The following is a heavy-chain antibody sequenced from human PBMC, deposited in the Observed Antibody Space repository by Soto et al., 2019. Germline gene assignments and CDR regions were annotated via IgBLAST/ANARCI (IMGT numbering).Heavy chain of an antibody. V-gene: IGHV3-23*01. CDR1: GFTFSSYA. Sequence: EVQLLESGGGLVQPGGSLRLSCAASGFTFSSYAMSWVRQAPGKGLEWVSAISGSGGSTYYADSVKGRFTISRDNSKNTLYLQMNSLRAEDTAVYYCANGEFYSSSWYGFDYWGQGTLVTVSS. CDR2: ISGSGGST. CDR3: ANGEFYSSSWYGFDY. J-gene: IGHJ4*02. D-gene: IGHD6-13*01.